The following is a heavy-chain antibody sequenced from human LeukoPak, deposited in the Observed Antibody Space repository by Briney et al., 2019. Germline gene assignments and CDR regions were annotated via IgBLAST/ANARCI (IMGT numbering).Heavy chain of an antibody. Sequence: PSETLSLTCTVSGGSISSYYWSWIRQPPGKGLEWIGYIYYSGSTNYNPSLKSRVTMSVDTSKNQFSLKLSSVTAADTAVYYCARGGQQLDTDAFDIWGQGTMVTVSS. V-gene: IGHV4-59*12. CDR2: IYYSGST. J-gene: IGHJ3*02. CDR1: GGSISSYY. D-gene: IGHD6-13*01. CDR3: ARGGQQLDTDAFDI.